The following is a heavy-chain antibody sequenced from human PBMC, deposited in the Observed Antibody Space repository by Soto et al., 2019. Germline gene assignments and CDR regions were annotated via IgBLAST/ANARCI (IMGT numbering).Heavy chain of an antibody. J-gene: IGHJ6*02. CDR1: GYTFTGYY. Sequence: QVQLVQSGAEVKKPGASVKVSCKASGYTFTGYYMHWVRQAPGQGLEWMGWINPNSGGTNYAQKFQGWVTMTRETSISTAYMELSRLRSDDTAVYYCARAPIAAAGRFYYYGMDVWGQGTTVTVSS. D-gene: IGHD6-13*01. CDR3: ARAPIAAAGRFYYYGMDV. V-gene: IGHV1-2*04. CDR2: INPNSGGT.